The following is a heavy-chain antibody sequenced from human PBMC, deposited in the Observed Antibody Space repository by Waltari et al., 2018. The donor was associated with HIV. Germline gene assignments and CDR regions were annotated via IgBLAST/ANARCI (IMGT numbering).Heavy chain of an antibody. CDR1: GFTFGNYN. Sequence: EVQMVESGGGLVKPGGSLRLSCAAPGFTFGNYNMHWVRQAPGKGLEWVSSIGSSNSDIYYTDSVDGRFTISRDNANNSLFLQMNSLRAEDTAVYYCARDLVASKAYWGQGTLVTVSA. V-gene: IGHV3-21*01. J-gene: IGHJ4*02. CDR2: IGSSNSDI. CDR3: ARDLVASKAY. D-gene: IGHD5-12*01.